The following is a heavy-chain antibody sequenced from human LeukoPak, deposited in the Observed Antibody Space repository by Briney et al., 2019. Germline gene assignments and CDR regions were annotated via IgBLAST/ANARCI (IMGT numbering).Heavy chain of an antibody. CDR3: ARVVTAWSMDV. CDR2: IKQDGSEK. CDR1: GFAFSSYW. J-gene: IGHJ6*03. V-gene: IGHV3-7*01. D-gene: IGHD2-21*02. Sequence: GESLKISCKGSGFAFSSYWMSWFRQAPGKGLEWVANIKQDGSEKFYADSVKGRFTVSRDNAKNSLFLQMNSLRAEDTALYYCARVVTAWSMDVWGKGTTVTVSS.